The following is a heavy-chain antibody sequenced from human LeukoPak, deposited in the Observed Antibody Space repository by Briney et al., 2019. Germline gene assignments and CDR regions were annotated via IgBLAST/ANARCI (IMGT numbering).Heavy chain of an antibody. V-gene: IGHV4-39*07. Sequence: SETPSLTCTVSGGSISSSSYYWGWIRQPPGKGLEWIGSIYYSGSTYYNPSLKSRVTISVDTSKNQFSLKLSSVTAADTAVYYCARGAPYNWNYFDYWGQGTLVTVSS. CDR1: GGSISSSSYY. D-gene: IGHD1-20*01. CDR3: ARGAPYNWNYFDY. CDR2: IYYSGST. J-gene: IGHJ4*02.